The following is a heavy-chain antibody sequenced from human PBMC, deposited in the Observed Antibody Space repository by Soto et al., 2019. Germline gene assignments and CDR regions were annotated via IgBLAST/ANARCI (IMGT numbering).Heavy chain of an antibody. CDR2: IIPIFGTA. V-gene: IGHV1-69*13. CDR3: ARAEEMATTSYYYGMDV. Sequence: GASVRVSCKASGGTFSSYAISWVRQAPGQGLEWMGGIIPIFGTANYAQKFQGRVTITADESTSTAYMELSSLRSEDTAVYYCARAEEMATTSYYYGMDVRGQRPTVTVS. J-gene: IGHJ6*02. D-gene: IGHD5-12*01. CDR1: GGTFSSYA.